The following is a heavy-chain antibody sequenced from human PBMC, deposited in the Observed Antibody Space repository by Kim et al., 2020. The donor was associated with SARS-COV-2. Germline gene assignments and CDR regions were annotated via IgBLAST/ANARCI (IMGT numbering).Heavy chain of an antibody. D-gene: IGHD2-21*01. CDR3: ARGTGDGY. Sequence: GGRLTYADFVEGRFTISRDNTKKTVYLQMNSLRVEDTAVYYCARGTGDGYWGQGTLVTVSS. J-gene: IGHJ4*02. V-gene: IGHV3-74*01. CDR2: GGRL.